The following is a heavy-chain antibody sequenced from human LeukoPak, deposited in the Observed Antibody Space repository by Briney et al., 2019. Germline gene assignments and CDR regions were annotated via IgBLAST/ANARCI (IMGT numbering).Heavy chain of an antibody. V-gene: IGHV3-7*01. D-gene: IGHD2-2*01. CDR3: ARDPGVVVPAAPTYYFDY. CDR1: GFSFSSYW. Sequence: GGSLRLSCAASGFSFSSYWMSWVRQAPGKGLEWVANIKQDGSEKYYVDSVKGRFTISRDNAKNSLYLQMNSLRAEDTAVYYCARDPGVVVPAAPTYYFDYWGQGTLVTVSS. J-gene: IGHJ4*02. CDR2: IKQDGSEK.